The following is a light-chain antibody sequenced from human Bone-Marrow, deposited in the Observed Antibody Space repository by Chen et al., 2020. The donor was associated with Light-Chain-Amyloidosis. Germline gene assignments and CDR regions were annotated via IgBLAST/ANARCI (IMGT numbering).Light chain of an antibody. CDR3: QQYGTSPLT. Sequence: EIVLTQSPGTLSLSPGEGANLSCRASQTISSNYLTWYQQKFGQAPRLLIYGSSSRATGIPDRFTGSGYGTDFTLTINRLEPQDLAMYYCQQYGTSPLTFRGGTKVEI. CDR2: GSS. CDR1: QTISSNY. J-gene: IGKJ4*01. V-gene: IGKV3-20*01.